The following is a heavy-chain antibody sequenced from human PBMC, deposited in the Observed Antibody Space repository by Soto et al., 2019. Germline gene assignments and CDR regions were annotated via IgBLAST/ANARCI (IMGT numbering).Heavy chain of an antibody. CDR3: ALDIVTFGGVSVSGY. D-gene: IGHD3-16*02. CDR1: GYTFINYG. Sequence: QVQLMQSGAEVKKPGASVKVSCKASGYTFINYGINWVRHAHGQGLEWMGWISAYNGNTKEAQKFQGRVNLTTDTSTSTAYMELTGLRYDDTAVDYCALDIVTFGGVSVSGYWGQGTLVTVSS. J-gene: IGHJ4*02. CDR2: ISAYNGNT. V-gene: IGHV1-18*01.